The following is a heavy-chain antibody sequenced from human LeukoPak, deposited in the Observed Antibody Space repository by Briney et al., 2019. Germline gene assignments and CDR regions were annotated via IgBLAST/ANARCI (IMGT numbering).Heavy chain of an antibody. D-gene: IGHD3-10*01. Sequence: APVKVSCKASGGTFSSYAISWVRQAPGQGLEWMGGIIPIFGTANYAQKFQGRVTITTDESTSTAYMELSSLRSEDTAVYYCARDSGSTTWDYYYYMDVWGKGTTVTVSS. V-gene: IGHV1-69*05. CDR2: IIPIFGTA. CDR1: GGTFSSYA. CDR3: ARDSGSTTWDYYYYMDV. J-gene: IGHJ6*03.